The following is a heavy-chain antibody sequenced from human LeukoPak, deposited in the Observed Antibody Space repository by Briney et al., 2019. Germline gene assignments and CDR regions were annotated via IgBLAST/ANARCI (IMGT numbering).Heavy chain of an antibody. V-gene: IGHV3-43*02. CDR2: ISGDGGST. J-gene: IGHJ6*03. Sequence: PGGSLRLSCAASGFTFDDYAMHWVRHDPGKGLEWVYLISGDGGSTYYADSVKGRFTISRDKSKNSVYMQMNSLRTADTALYYFAKDKAAAKPGRYKYLHFYYMDLWGKGTTVTVPS. CDR3: AKDKAAAKPGRYKYLHFYYMDL. CDR1: GFTFDDYA. D-gene: IGHD6-13*01.